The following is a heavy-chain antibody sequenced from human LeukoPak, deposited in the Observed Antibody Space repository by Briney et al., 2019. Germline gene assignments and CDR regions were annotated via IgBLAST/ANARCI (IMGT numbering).Heavy chain of an antibody. J-gene: IGHJ4*02. CDR3: ARGDYSGSYLRY. V-gene: IGHV3-74*01. CDR2: INSDGTST. Sequence: AGGSLRLSCAASGFTFGSYWMHWVRQAPGKGLVWVSRINSDGTSTSYADSVKGRFTTSRDNAKNTLHLQMNSLRAEDTAVYYCARGDYSGSYLRYWCQGTLVTVSS. D-gene: IGHD1-26*01. CDR1: GFTFGSYW.